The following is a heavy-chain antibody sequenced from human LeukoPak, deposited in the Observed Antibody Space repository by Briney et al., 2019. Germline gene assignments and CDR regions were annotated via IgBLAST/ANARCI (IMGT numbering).Heavy chain of an antibody. D-gene: IGHD3-3*01. J-gene: IGHJ6*03. V-gene: IGHV4-30-4*08. CDR1: GGSISSGDYY. CDR2: IYYNGCT. CDR3: ARGFSYYDFWSGYYYYYYMDV. Sequence: SETLSLTGTVSGGSISSGDYYWSGIRQPPGKGVEWIGYIYYNGCTYYNPSLKSRATMSVDTSKNQFSMKLSSVTAADTAVYYCARGFSYYDFWSGYYYYYYMDVWGKGTTVTVSS.